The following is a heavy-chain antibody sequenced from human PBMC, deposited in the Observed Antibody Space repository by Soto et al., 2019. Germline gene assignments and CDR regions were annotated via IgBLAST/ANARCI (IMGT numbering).Heavy chain of an antibody. CDR1: GFTVSSHS. J-gene: IGHJ4*02. Sequence: EVQLVESGGGLVKPGGSLRLSCAASGFTVSSHSMNWVRQAPGKGLEWVSSISSTSSFIYYTDSVKGRFTISRDNAKNSLYLQMNSLRAEDTAVYYCARGESVTTVTTIDYWGQGSLVTVSS. CDR3: ARGESVTTVTTIDY. V-gene: IGHV3-21*02. CDR2: ISSTSSFI. D-gene: IGHD4-17*01.